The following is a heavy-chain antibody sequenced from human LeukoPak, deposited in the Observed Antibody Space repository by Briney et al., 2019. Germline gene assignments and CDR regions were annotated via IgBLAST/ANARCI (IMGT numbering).Heavy chain of an antibody. CDR1: GFTFSSYA. Sequence: PGGSLRLSCAASGFTFSSYAMSWVRQAPGKGLEWVSTISGSGGSTEYADSMKGRFAISRDNSKNTLYLLLNRLRAEDTAVYYCARGLDYYDSSGYSYFDYWGQGTLVTVSS. CDR2: ISGSGGST. V-gene: IGHV3-23*01. J-gene: IGHJ4*02. CDR3: ARGLDYYDSSGYSYFDY. D-gene: IGHD3-22*01.